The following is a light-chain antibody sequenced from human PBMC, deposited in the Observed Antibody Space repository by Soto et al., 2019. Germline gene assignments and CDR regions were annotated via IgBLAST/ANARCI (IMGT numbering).Light chain of an antibody. CDR2: DAS. Sequence: ESALTQSPGTLSLSPGERATLCCRASQSVSSSYLAWYQQKPGQAPSLLIYDASRATGISDRFSGSESGTDLILTITRLEPEEFAVYYCQHCGTSALFGPGTKVDI. V-gene: IGKV3-20*01. CDR3: QHCGTSAL. CDR1: QSVSSSY. J-gene: IGKJ3*01.